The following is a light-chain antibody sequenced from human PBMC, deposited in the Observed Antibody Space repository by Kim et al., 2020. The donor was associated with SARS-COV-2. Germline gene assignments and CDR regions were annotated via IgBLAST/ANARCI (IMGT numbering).Light chain of an antibody. CDR1: SLRSYY. V-gene: IGLV3-19*01. CDR3: NSRDSSGNLVV. CDR2: SKN. Sequence: SSELTQDPAVSVALGQTVRITCQGDSLRSYYAGRYQQNPGQAPVLVMYSKNYRPTGIPDRFSGSSSGNTASLTITGAQAEDEADYYCNSRDSSGNLVVFGGGTQLTVL. J-gene: IGLJ2*01.